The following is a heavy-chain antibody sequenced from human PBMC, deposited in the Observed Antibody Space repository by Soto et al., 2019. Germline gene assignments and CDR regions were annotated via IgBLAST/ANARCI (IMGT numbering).Heavy chain of an antibody. CDR2: ISSSSTI. D-gene: IGHD6-19*01. V-gene: IGHV3-48*01. Sequence: GGSLRLSCAASGFNFRGSVIHGVRQAPGKGLEWVSSISSSSTIYYADSVKGRFTISRDNVQNSLYLQMHSLRAEDTAVYYCARERGSGWTFDYWGQGTLVTVSS. J-gene: IGHJ4*02. CDR1: GFNFRGSV. CDR3: ARERGSGWTFDY.